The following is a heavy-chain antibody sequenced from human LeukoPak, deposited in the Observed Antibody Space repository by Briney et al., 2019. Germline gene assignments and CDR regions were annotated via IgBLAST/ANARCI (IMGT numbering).Heavy chain of an antibody. Sequence: GGSLRLSRAASGFTFSSYWMSWVRQAPGKGLEWVANIKQDGSEKYYVDSVKGRFTISRDNSKNTLYLQMNSLRAEDTAVYYCAGGSYSSYWGQGTLVTVSS. CDR2: IKQDGSEK. D-gene: IGHD1-26*01. J-gene: IGHJ4*02. CDR3: AGGSYSSY. V-gene: IGHV3-7*01. CDR1: GFTFSSYW.